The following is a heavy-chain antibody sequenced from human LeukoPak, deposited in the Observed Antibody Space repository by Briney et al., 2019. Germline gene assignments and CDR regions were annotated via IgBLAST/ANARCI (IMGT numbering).Heavy chain of an antibody. CDR2: ISGSGGST. CDR3: AKASAMIVVVSKHFDY. D-gene: IGHD3-22*01. J-gene: IGHJ4*02. V-gene: IGHV3-23*01. CDR1: GFTFSSYG. Sequence: GGTLRLSCAASGFTFSSYGMSWVRQAPGKGLEWVSAISGSGGSTYYADSVKGRFAISRDNSKNTLYLQMNSLRAEDTAVYYCAKASAMIVVVSKHFDYWGQGTLVTVSS.